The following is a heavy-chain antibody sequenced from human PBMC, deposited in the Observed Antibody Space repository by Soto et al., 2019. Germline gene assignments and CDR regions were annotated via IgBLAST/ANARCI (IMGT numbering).Heavy chain of an antibody. Sequence: EVQLVESGGGLVQPGGSLRLSCAASGFTFNSYWMHWVRQAPGKGLVWVSRINGGGSSADYADSVKGRFTVSRDNAKNTQYLQMNSLRAEDTAVYFCTRDERCLQRHDPCDMWGQGTVVTVSS. J-gene: IGHJ3*02. V-gene: IGHV3-74*01. CDR2: INGGGSSA. CDR3: TRDERCLQRHDPCDM. D-gene: IGHD1-1*01. CDR1: GFTFNSYW.